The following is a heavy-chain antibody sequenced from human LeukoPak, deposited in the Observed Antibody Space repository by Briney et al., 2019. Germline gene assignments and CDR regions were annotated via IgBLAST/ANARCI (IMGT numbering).Heavy chain of an antibody. V-gene: IGHV3-23*01. J-gene: IGHJ4*02. D-gene: IGHD3-22*01. CDR3: AKAQTYYYDSSGYSGLWYFDY. CDR2: ISGSGGST. Sequence: GGSLRLSCAASGFTFSSYAMSWVRQAPGKGPEWVSAISGSGGSTYYADSVKGRFTISRDNSKNTLYLQMNSLRAEDTAVYYCAKAQTYYYDSSGYSGLWYFDYWGQGTLVTVSS. CDR1: GFTFSSYA.